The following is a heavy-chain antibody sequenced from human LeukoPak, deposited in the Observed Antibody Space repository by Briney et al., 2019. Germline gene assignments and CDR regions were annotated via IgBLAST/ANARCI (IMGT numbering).Heavy chain of an antibody. J-gene: IGHJ4*02. CDR3: AKGAFCCSSTSCYGTRLYYFDY. Sequence: SETLSLTCAVYGESLSGYYWSWIRQPPGKGLEWIGEINHSGSTNYNPSLKSPVTISVDTSKNQFSLKLSSVTAADTAVYYCAKGAFCCSSTSCYGTRLYYFDYWGQGTLVTVSS. V-gene: IGHV4-34*01. CDR1: GESLSGYY. CDR2: INHSGST. D-gene: IGHD2-2*01.